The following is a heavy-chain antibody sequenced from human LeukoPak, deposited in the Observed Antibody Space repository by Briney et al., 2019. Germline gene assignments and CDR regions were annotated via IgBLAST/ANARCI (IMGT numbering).Heavy chain of an antibody. CDR3: ARAPPQLGAFDI. J-gene: IGHJ3*02. CDR1: GFTFSSYS. D-gene: IGHD6-13*01. CDR2: IYSGGST. V-gene: IGHV3-53*01. Sequence: PGGSLRLSCAASGFTFSSYSMNWVRQAPGKGLEWVSVIYSGGSTYYADSVKGRFTISRDNSKNTLYLQMNSLRAEDTAVYYCARAPPQLGAFDIWGQGTMVTVSS.